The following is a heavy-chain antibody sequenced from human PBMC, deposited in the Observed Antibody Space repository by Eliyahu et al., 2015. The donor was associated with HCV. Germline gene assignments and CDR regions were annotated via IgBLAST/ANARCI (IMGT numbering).Heavy chain of an antibody. CDR2: INHSGST. CDR1: GGSFSGYY. D-gene: IGHD5-18*01. Sequence: QVQLQQWGAGLLKPSETLSLTCAVYGGSFSGYYWSWIRQPPGKGLEWIGEINHSGSTNYNPSLKSRVTISVDTSKNQFSLKLSSVTAADTAVYYCARGGRRSYGYSHSIRYFDLWGRGTLVTVSS. V-gene: IGHV4-34*01. CDR3: ARGGRRSYGYSHSIRYFDL. J-gene: IGHJ2*01.